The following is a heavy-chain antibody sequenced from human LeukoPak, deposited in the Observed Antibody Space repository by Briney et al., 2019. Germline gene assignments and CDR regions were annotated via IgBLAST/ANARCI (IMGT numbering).Heavy chain of an antibody. CDR2: INAGNGNT. J-gene: IGHJ4*02. V-gene: IGHV1-3*01. Sequence: GASVKVYCMASGYTFTSYAMHWVRPAPGQRLEWMGWINAGNGNTKYSQKFQGRVTITRDTSASTAYMELSSLRSEDTAVYYCARGWKSSGSIDYWGQGTLVTVSS. CDR3: ARGWKSSGSIDY. CDR1: GYTFTSYA. D-gene: IGHD6-19*01.